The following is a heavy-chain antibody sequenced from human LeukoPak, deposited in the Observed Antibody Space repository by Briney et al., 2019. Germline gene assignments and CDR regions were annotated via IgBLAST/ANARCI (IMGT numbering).Heavy chain of an antibody. D-gene: IGHD3-10*01. CDR1: GFTSDDHA. V-gene: IGHV3-9*02. CDR2: IMWRSGST. J-gene: IGHJ6*02. Sequence: GGSLRLSCAVSGFTSDDHAMHWVRQASGKGLEWVAGIMWRSGSTGYGDSVKGRFTISRDNAKKSLYLQMNGLRVEDTAFYYCTRDLTPGGADVWGQGTTVTVSS. CDR3: TRDLTPGGADV.